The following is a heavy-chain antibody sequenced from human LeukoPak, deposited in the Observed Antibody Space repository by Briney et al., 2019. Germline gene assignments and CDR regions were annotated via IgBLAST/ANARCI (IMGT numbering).Heavy chain of an antibody. CDR1: GGTFSSYA. CDR2: IIPILGIA. D-gene: IGHD3-10*01. V-gene: IGHV1-69*04. J-gene: IGHJ4*02. Sequence: ASVKVSCKASGGTFSSYAISWVRQAPGQGLEWMGRIIPILGIANYAQKFQGRVTITADKSTSTAYMELSSLRSEDMAVYYCARDFGSGSYYAYWGQGTLVTVSS. CDR3: ARDFGSGSYYAY.